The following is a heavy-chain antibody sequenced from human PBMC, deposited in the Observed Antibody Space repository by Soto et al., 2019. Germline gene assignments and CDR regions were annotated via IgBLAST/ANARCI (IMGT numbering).Heavy chain of an antibody. V-gene: IGHV4-34*01. D-gene: IGHD6-13*01. J-gene: IGHJ6*03. CDR1: GGSFSGYY. CDR2: INHSGST. Sequence: SETLSLTCAVYGGSFSGYYWSWIRQPPGKGLEWIGEINHSGSTNYNPSLKSRVTISVDTSKNQFSLKLSSVTAADTAVYYCARRRQQPSATLTSNRGNYYCMDVWGKGTTVTVSS. CDR3: ARRRQQPSATLTSNRGNYYCMDV.